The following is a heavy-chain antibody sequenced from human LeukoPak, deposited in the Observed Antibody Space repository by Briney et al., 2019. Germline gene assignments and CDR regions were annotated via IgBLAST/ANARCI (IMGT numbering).Heavy chain of an antibody. V-gene: IGHV3-23*01. Sequence: GGSLRLSCAASGFTFSSYTMNWVRQAPGKGLEWVSAISRRGGSTYYADSVEGPFTLSRDNSKNTLYLQMNSLRAEDTAVYYCAKQRGMYYGGNLAEYFQHWGQGTLVTVSS. D-gene: IGHD4-23*01. CDR3: AKQRGMYYGGNLAEYFQH. J-gene: IGHJ1*01. CDR1: GFTFSSYT. CDR2: ISRRGGST.